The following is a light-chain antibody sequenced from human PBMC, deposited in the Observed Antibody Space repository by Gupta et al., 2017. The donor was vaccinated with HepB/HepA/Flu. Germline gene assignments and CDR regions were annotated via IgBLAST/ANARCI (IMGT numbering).Light chain of an antibody. CDR2: EVN. Sequence: QSALTQPPSASGSPGQSVTVACTGTSSDVGAYDYVSWYQQHPGKAPQLIIYEVNRRPSGVPDRFSGSKSGNTASLTVSGLQAEDEADYYCSSYAGSNNLVFGGGTKLTVL. J-gene: IGLJ3*02. V-gene: IGLV2-8*01. CDR1: SSDVGAYDY. CDR3: SSYAGSNNLV.